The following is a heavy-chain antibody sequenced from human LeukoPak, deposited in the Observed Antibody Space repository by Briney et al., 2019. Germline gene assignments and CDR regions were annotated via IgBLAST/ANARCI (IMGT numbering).Heavy chain of an antibody. V-gene: IGHV4-39*01. D-gene: IGHD2-2*01. J-gene: IGHJ4*02. CDR2: FYYSGST. CDR1: GGSISSSSYY. Sequence: SETLSLTCTVSGGSISSSSYYWGWIRQPPGKGLEWIGSFYYSGSTYYNPSLKSRVTISVDTSKKQFSLKLSSVTAADTSVYYCARQPRRGTAAVDYWGQGTLVTVPS. CDR3: ARQPRRGTAAVDY.